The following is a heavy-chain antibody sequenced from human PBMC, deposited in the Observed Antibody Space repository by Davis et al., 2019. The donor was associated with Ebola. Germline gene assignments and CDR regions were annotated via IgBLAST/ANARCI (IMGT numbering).Heavy chain of an antibody. D-gene: IGHD6-13*01. CDR1: GYRFTTYF. CDR3: ATQTRYSSSWLAIPGDAFDI. V-gene: IGHV5-51*01. CDR2: IYPGDSDT. J-gene: IGHJ3*02. Sequence: GESLKISCEGAGYRFTTYFIAWVRQMPGKGLEYMGIIYPGDSDTTYSPSFQGQVTISADKSVNTAYLQWSSLKASDTAMYYCATQTRYSSSWLAIPGDAFDIWGQGTMVIVSS.